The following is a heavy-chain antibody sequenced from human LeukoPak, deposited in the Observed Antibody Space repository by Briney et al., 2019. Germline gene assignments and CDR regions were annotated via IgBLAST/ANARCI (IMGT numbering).Heavy chain of an antibody. D-gene: IGHD3-10*01. CDR2: LYYSGKT. J-gene: IGHJ6*03. Sequence: SETLSLTCIISDDSISSSTYYWGWIRQPPGKGLEWIGTLYYSGKTYYDLSLKSRVTISVDTSKNQFSLKLSSVTAADTAVYYCARVLRSRIKFTMVRGVSPANYHYYYMDVWGKGTTVTVSS. CDR3: ARVLRSRIKFTMVRGVSPANYHYYYMDV. CDR1: DDSISSSTYY. V-gene: IGHV4-39*07.